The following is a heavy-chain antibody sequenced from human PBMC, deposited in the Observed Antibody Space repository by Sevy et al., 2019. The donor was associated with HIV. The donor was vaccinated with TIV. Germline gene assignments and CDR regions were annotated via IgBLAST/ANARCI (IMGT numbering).Heavy chain of an antibody. CDR2: IYYSGST. D-gene: IGHD3-10*01. CDR1: GGSVSSGSYY. CDR3: ARLRRITMVRGVIRHGYNWFDP. V-gene: IGHV4-61*01. Sequence: ETLSLTCTVSGGSVSSGSYYWSWIRQPPGKGLEWIGYIYYSGSTNYNPSLKSRVTISVDTSKNQFSLKLSSVTAADTAVYYCARLRRITMVRGVIRHGYNWFDPWGQGTLVTVSS. J-gene: IGHJ5*02.